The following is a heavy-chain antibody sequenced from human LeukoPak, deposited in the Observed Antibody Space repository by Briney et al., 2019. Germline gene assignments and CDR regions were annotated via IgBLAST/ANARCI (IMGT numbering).Heavy chain of an antibody. Sequence: SETLSLTCTVSGGSVSSGSYYWSWIRQPPGKGLEWIGYIYYSGSTNYNPSLKSRVTISVDTSKNQFSLKLSSVTAADTAVYYCARAVPFDYWGQGTLVTVSS. J-gene: IGHJ4*02. V-gene: IGHV4-61*01. CDR1: GGSVSSGSYY. CDR3: ARAVPFDY. CDR2: IYYSGST. D-gene: IGHD3-10*02.